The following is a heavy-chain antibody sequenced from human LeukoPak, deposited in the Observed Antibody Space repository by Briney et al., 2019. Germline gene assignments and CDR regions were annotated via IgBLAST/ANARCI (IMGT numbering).Heavy chain of an antibody. CDR3: ARDSGRGYSQGYHQY. CDR2: ILYDGRNK. J-gene: IGHJ4*02. Sequence: GRSLRLSCAASGFTFSNFAIHWVRQAPGKGLEWVAVILYDGRNKYFGDSVEGRFTISRDNSKNTLYLQLTSLRVEDTAMYYCARDSGRGYSQGYHQYWGQGTLVIVSS. V-gene: IGHV3-30*03. CDR1: GFTFSNFA. D-gene: IGHD5-18*01.